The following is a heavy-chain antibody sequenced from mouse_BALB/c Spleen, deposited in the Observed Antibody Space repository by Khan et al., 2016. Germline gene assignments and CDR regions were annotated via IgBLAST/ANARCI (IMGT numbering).Heavy chain of an antibody. CDR1: GFTFSSFG. J-gene: IGHJ2*01. CDR2: ISSDSSTK. CDR3: ARDRYDY. V-gene: IGHV5-17*02. Sequence: EVELVESGGGLVQPGGSRKLSCAASGFTFSSFGMHWVRQAPEKGLEWVAYISSDSSTKYYADTVKGRFTISRDNPKNTLFLQMTRLRSEDTATFYCARDRYDYWGQGTTLTVSS. D-gene: IGHD2-14*01.